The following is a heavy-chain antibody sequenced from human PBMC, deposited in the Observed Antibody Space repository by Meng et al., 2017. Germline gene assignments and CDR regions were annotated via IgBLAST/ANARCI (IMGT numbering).Heavy chain of an antibody. CDR1: GFTFSSYA. V-gene: IGHV3-30*01. Sequence: GGSLRLSCAASGFTFSSYAMHWVRQAPGKGLEWVAVISYDGSNKYYADSVKGRFTISRDNSKNTLYLQKNSLRAEDTAVYYCARGWGTAADSFGYWGQGTLVTVSS. CDR3: ARGWGTAADSFGY. J-gene: IGHJ4*02. CDR2: ISYDGSNK. D-gene: IGHD6-13*01.